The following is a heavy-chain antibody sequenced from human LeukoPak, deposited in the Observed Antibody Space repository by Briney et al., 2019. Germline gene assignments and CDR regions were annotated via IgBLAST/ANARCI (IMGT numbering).Heavy chain of an antibody. V-gene: IGHV3-74*01. D-gene: IGHD2-15*01. Sequence: QTGGSLRLSCAASGFTFSSYAMHWVRQAPRKGLVWVSRISTDGYTTDYADFVQGRFTASRDNTKNTWSLEMNSLRAEDTAVYYCVVGGSPGYWGQGTLVTVSS. CDR3: VVGGSPGY. CDR2: ISTDGYTT. J-gene: IGHJ4*02. CDR1: GFTFSSYA.